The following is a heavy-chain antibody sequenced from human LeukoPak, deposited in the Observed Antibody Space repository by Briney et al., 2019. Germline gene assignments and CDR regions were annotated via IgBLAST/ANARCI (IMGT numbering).Heavy chain of an antibody. D-gene: IGHD3-10*01. CDR1: GFPFSTYD. CDR2: ISSDGYRT. V-gene: IGHV3-30*18. Sequence: GGSLRLSCAASGFPFSTYDMHWVRQAPDKGLQWVAVISSDGYRTDYPDSVRGRFTISRDNFENTVDLQMISVTAEDTAMYFCAKGLGTGSVLARPLHYWGQGTLVTVSS. J-gene: IGHJ4*02. CDR3: AKGLGTGSVLARPLHY.